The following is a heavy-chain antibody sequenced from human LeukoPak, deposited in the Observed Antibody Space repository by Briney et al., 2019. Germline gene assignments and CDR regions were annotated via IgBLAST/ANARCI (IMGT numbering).Heavy chain of an antibody. CDR3: ARSQSSSLIDY. V-gene: IGHV3-33*01. J-gene: IGHJ4*02. CDR1: GFSFSAYG. CDR2: IRYDGSSK. Sequence: PGRSLRLSCAASGFSFSAYGVHWVRQAPGKGLEWVAVIRYDGSSKDYADSVKGRFTFSRDNSKNTLYLQMNSLTVEDTAVYYCARSQSSSLIDYWGQGTLVTISS. D-gene: IGHD6-13*01.